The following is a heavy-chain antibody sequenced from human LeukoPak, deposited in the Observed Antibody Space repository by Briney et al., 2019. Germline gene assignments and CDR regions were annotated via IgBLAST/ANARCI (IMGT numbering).Heavy chain of an antibody. Sequence: QTGGSLRLSCAASGFTFSNYWMHWVRQAPGKGLEWVANIKQDGSEKYYVGSVKGRFTISRDNAKNSLYLQMNSLRAEDTAVYYCARDDFWSGFNPYYYGMDVWGQGTTVTVSS. CDR2: IKQDGSEK. CDR3: ARDDFWSGFNPYYYGMDV. J-gene: IGHJ6*02. CDR1: GFTFSNYW. D-gene: IGHD3-3*01. V-gene: IGHV3-7*01.